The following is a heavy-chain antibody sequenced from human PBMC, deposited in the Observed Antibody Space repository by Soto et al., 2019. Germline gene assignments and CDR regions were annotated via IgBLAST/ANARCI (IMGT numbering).Heavy chain of an antibody. V-gene: IGHV4-59*01. D-gene: IGHD3-22*01. CDR1: GHSIGGYN. CDR3: ASACYASYGYYYFDY. Sequence: TPSLASSVSGHSIGGYNWSWLRQPPGKGLEWIGYIYYSGSTIYNPSLKSRVTISVDTPKNQSFLKLSPVNAADTVVYYWASACYASYGYYYFDYWGQGSQAT. CDR2: IYYSGST. J-gene: IGHJ4*02.